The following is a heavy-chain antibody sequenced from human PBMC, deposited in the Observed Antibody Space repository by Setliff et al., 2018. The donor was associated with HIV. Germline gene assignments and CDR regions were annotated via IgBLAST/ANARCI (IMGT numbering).Heavy chain of an antibody. D-gene: IGHD3-16*01. CDR2: IYPGDSDT. J-gene: IGHJ3*02. Sequence: GESLKISCQASGYSFTIYWIGWVRQMPGKGLEWMGVIYPGDSDTRYSPSFQGQVTISTNKSISTAYLQWNSLKASDTAMYYCARHVGDTFDIWGQGTMVTVSS. V-gene: IGHV5-51*01. CDR3: ARHVGDTFDI. CDR1: GYSFTIYW.